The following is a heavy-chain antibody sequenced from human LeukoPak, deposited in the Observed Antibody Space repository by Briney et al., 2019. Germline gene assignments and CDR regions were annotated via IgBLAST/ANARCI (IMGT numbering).Heavy chain of an antibody. V-gene: IGHV4-31*03. D-gene: IGHD3-10*01. CDR3: AGIGERIFDY. J-gene: IGHJ4*02. CDR1: GGSISSGGYY. CDR2: IYYSGST. Sequence: SQTLSLTCTVSGGSISSGGYYWSWIRQHPAKGLEWIGNIYYSGSTYYNPSLKSRVTISVDTSKNQLSLKPSSVTAADTAVYYCAGIGERIFDYWGQGTLVTVSS.